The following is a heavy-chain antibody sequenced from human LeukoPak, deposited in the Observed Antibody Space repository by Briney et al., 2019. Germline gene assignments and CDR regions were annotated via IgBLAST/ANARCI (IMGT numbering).Heavy chain of an antibody. V-gene: IGHV5-51*01. D-gene: IGHD3-16*01. Sequence: GESLKISCKGSGYSFTNYWIAWVRQMPETGLEWMGIIYPGDSDTRYSPSFQGQVTISADKSISTAYLQWSSLKASDSAMYYCARQKSWGLDYWGQGTLVTVSS. CDR3: ARQKSWGLDY. J-gene: IGHJ4*02. CDR2: IYPGDSDT. CDR1: GYSFTNYW.